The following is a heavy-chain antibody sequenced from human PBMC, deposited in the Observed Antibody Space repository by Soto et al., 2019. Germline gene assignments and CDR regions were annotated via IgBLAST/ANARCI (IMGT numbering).Heavy chain of an antibody. V-gene: IGHV4-39*01. CDR3: ARQVKGFGELSWFDP. D-gene: IGHD3-10*01. Sequence: SETLSLTCTVSGGSISSSGYYWGWIRQPPGKGLEWIGSIYYSGSTYYNPSLKSRVTISVDTSKNQFSLKLSSVTAADTAVYYCARQVKGFGELSWFDPWGQGTLVTAPQ. J-gene: IGHJ5*02. CDR1: GGSISSSGYY. CDR2: IYYSGST.